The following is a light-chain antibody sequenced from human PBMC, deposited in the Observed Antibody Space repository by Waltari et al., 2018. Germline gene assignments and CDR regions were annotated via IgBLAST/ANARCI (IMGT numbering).Light chain of an antibody. V-gene: IGKV3-15*01. Sequence: EIVMTQSPATLSVSPGERATLSCRASQSVSSNLAWYQQKPGQAPRLLIYGASTRATGIPARFSGSGSGTKFTLTISSLQSEDFAVYYCQQYNNWPFTFGPGTKMDIK. CDR3: QQYNNWPFT. CDR1: QSVSSN. J-gene: IGKJ3*01. CDR2: GAS.